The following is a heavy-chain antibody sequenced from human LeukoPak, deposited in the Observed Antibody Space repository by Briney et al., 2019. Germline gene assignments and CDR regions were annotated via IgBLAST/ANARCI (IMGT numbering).Heavy chain of an antibody. V-gene: IGHV1-8*01. CDR3: ARALRIAVAGTYYFDY. CDR1: GYTFTSYD. CDR2: MNPNSGNT. Sequence: ASVKVSCKASGYTFTSYDINWVRQATGQRLEWMGWMNPNSGNTGYAQKFQGRVTMTRNTSISTAYMELSSLRSEDTAVYYCARALRIAVAGTYYFDYWGQGTLVTVSS. J-gene: IGHJ4*02. D-gene: IGHD6-19*01.